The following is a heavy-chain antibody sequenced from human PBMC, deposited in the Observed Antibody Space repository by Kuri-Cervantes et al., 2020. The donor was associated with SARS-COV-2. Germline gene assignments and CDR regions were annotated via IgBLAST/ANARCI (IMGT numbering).Heavy chain of an antibody. CDR3: AREWCGGDCYSYYYYYYMDV. Sequence: GGSLRLSCKASGYTFTGYYMHWVRQAPGQGLEWMGWINPNSGGTNYAQKFQGRVTMTRDTSISTAYMELSRLRSDDTAVYYCAREWCGGDCYSYYYYYYMDVWGKGTTVTVS. CDR2: INPNSGGT. CDR1: GYTFTGYY. V-gene: IGHV1-2*02. D-gene: IGHD2-21*01. J-gene: IGHJ6*03.